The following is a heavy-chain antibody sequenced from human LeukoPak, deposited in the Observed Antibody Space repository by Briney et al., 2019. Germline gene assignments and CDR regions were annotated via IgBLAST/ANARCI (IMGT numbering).Heavy chain of an antibody. Sequence: GGSLRLSCAASGFIFSSYAMHWVRQAPGKGLEYVSAISSNGGSTYYANSVKGRFNISRDNSKNTLYLQMGSLRAEDMAVYYCAREYYDSSGYYYEGAFDIWGQGTMVTVSS. J-gene: IGHJ3*02. V-gene: IGHV3-64*01. D-gene: IGHD3-22*01. CDR3: AREYYDSSGYYYEGAFDI. CDR1: GFIFSSYA. CDR2: ISSNGGST.